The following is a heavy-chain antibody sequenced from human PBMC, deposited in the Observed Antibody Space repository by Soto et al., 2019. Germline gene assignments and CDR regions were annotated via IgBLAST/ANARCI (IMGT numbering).Heavy chain of an antibody. CDR3: ARMESFGSLNWFDP. Sequence: GAPVKVSCKASGYTFTNNGVSWVGQATGQGLEWMGWMNPGSGDTGYAQKFQGRVTMTRDISIATAYMELNSLTSEDTAIYYCARMESFGSLNWFDPWGQGTLVTVS. D-gene: IGHD5-18*01. CDR1: GYTFTNNG. CDR2: MNPGSGDT. J-gene: IGHJ5*02. V-gene: IGHV1-8*02.